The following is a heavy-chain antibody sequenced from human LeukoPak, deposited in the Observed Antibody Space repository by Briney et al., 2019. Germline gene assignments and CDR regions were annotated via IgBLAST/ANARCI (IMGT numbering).Heavy chain of an antibody. V-gene: IGHV3-21*01. Sequence: GGSLRLSCAASGFTFSSYSMNWVRQAPGKGLEWVSSISSSSSYIYYADSVKGRFTISRDNAKNSLYLQMNSLRAEDTAVYYCARGVRFLEWLSQTTPFDYWGQGTLVTVSS. J-gene: IGHJ4*02. CDR1: GFTFSSYS. D-gene: IGHD3-3*01. CDR2: ISSSSSYI. CDR3: ARGVRFLEWLSQTTPFDY.